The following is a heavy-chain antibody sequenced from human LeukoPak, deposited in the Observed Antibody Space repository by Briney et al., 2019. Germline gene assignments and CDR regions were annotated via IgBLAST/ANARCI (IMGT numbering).Heavy chain of an antibody. V-gene: IGHV3-30-3*01. D-gene: IGHD6-13*01. Sequence: PGGSLRLSCAASGFTFSDYAMHWVRQAPGKGLEWVAVISKDGSDKYYPGSVRGRFTISRDNSKNTIYLQMDSLRAEDTAIYYCARDQSAAVRPLDYWGQGTLVTVSS. CDR2: ISKDGSDK. CDR1: GFTFSDYA. J-gene: IGHJ4*02. CDR3: ARDQSAAVRPLDY.